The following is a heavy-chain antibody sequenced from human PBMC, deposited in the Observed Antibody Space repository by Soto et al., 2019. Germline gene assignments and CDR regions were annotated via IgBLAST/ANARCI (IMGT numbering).Heavy chain of an antibody. CDR2: IDWDDDK. D-gene: IGHD3-3*01. CDR3: ARSGYYPYYYYGMDV. Sequence: SGPTLVNPTQTLTLTCTFSGFSLSTSGMCVSWIRQPPGKAPEWLALIDWDDDKYYSTSLKTRLTISKDTSKNQVVLTMTNMDPVDTAAYYCARSGYYPYYYYGMDVWGQGTTVTVSS. J-gene: IGHJ6*02. CDR1: GFSLSTSGMC. V-gene: IGHV2-70*01.